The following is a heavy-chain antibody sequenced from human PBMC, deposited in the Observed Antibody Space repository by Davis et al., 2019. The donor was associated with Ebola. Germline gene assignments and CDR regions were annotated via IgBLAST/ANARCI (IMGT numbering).Heavy chain of an antibody. CDR1: GFTFSSYS. D-gene: IGHD3-3*01. CDR3: AKEWTILTIFGVKD. Sequence: GESLKISCAASGFTFSSYSMNWVRQAPGKGLEWVSYISSSGSTIYYADSVKGRFTISRDNAKNSLYLQMNSLRAEDTAVYYCAKEWTILTIFGVKDWGQGTLVTVSS. CDR2: ISSSGSTI. V-gene: IGHV3-48*04. J-gene: IGHJ4*02.